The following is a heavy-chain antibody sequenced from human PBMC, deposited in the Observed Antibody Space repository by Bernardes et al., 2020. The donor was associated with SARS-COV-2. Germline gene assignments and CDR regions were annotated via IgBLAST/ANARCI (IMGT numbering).Heavy chain of an antibody. CDR2: IWSDSSNR. CDR3: ARSHRDSSRYAYFYDN. V-gene: IGHV3-33*01. Sequence: GGFLRLSCVASGFNFGFHGMHWVRQAPGKGLEWVANIWSDSSNRYYADSVKGRFTISRDNSKTTLYMQMNNLRDEDTAVYYCARSHRDSSRYAYFYDNWGQGTLVTVSS. D-gene: IGHD3-22*01. J-gene: IGHJ4*02. CDR1: GFNFGFHG.